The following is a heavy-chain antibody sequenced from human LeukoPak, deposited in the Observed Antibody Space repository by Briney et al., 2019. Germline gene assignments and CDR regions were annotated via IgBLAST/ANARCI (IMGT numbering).Heavy chain of an antibody. Sequence: GASVKVSCKASGYTFTSYDINWVRQATGQGLEWMGGIIPILGIANYAQKFQGRVTITADKSTSTAYMELSSLRSEDTAVYYCARGLETFDYWGQGTLVTVSS. CDR1: GYTFTSYD. V-gene: IGHV1-69*10. CDR3: ARGLETFDY. CDR2: IIPILGIA. J-gene: IGHJ4*02.